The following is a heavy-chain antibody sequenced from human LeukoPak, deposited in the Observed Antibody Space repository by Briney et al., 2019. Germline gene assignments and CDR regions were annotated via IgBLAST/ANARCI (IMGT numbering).Heavy chain of an antibody. CDR2: IIPIFGTA. CDR3: ARGPRTDDGAGFDY. Sequence: SVKVSCKASGGTFSSYAIRWVRQAPGQGLEWMGGIIPIFGTANYAQKFQGRVTITADESTSTAYMELSSLRSEDTAVYYCARGPRTDDGAGFDYWGQGTLVTVSS. V-gene: IGHV1-69*13. D-gene: IGHD1-1*01. CDR1: GGTFSSYA. J-gene: IGHJ4*02.